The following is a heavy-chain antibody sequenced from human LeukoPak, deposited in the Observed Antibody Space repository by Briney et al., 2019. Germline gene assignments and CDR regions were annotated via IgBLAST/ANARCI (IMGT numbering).Heavy chain of an antibody. Sequence: GRSLRLSCAASGFTFSSYAMSWVRQAPGKGLEWVSAISGSGGSTYYADSVKGRFTISRDNSKNTLYLQMNSLRAEDTAVYYCAKEHVVVPAATSDWFDPWGQGTLVTVSS. CDR1: GFTFSSYA. V-gene: IGHV3-23*01. CDR2: ISGSGGST. J-gene: IGHJ5*02. D-gene: IGHD2-2*01. CDR3: AKEHVVVPAATSDWFDP.